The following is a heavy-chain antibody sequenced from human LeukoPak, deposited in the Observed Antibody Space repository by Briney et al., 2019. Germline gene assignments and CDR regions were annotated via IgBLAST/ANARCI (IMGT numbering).Heavy chain of an antibody. CDR3: ARTDGSGSYLSFDY. Sequence: PSETLSLTCTVSGGSISSGDYYWNWIRQPPGKGLEWIGYIYHSGSTYYNPSLKSRVTISVDRSKNQFSLKLSSVTAADTAVYYCARTDGSGSYLSFDYWGQGTLVTVSS. V-gene: IGHV4-30-2*01. CDR2: IYHSGST. D-gene: IGHD3-10*01. J-gene: IGHJ4*02. CDR1: GGSISSGDYY.